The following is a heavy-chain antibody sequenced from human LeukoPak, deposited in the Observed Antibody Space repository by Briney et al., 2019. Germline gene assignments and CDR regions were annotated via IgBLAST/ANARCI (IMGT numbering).Heavy chain of an antibody. CDR1: GGSISEYY. Sequence: SETLSLTFTVSGGSISEYYWTWIRQPAGKGLEWIGRIYTSGSTNYNPSLKSRVTISVDTSKNQFSLKLSSVTAADTAVYYCARDLEQQADAFDIWGQGTMVTVSS. CDR3: ARDLEQQADAFDI. CDR2: IYTSGST. J-gene: IGHJ3*02. D-gene: IGHD6-13*01. V-gene: IGHV4-4*07.